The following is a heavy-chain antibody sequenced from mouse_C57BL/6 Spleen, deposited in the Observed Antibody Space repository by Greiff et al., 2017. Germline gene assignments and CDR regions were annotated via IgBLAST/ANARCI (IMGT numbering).Heavy chain of an antibody. CDR1: GYTFTEYT. D-gene: IGHD1-1*01. CDR2: FYPGSGSI. Sequence: QVQLQQSGAELVKPGASVKLSCKASGYTFTEYTIHWVKQRSGQGLEWIGWFYPGSGSIKYNEKFKDKATLTADKSSSTVYMELSRLTSEDSAVYFCARHEPKAFEYYGSFDYWGQGTTLTVSS. CDR3: ARHEPKAFEYYGSFDY. V-gene: IGHV1-62-2*01. J-gene: IGHJ2*01.